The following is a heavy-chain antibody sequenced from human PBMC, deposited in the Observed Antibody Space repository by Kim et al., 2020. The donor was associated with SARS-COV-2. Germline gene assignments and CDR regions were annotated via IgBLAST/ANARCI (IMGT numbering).Heavy chain of an antibody. Sequence: SETLSLTCTVSGGSISSGSYYWSWIRQPAGKGLEWIGRIYTSGSTNYNPSLKSRVTISVDTSKNQFSLKLSSVTAADTAVYYCAREIRIAAAGTAGPRPYYGMDVWGQGTTVTVSS. CDR3: AREIRIAAAGTAGPRPYYGMDV. D-gene: IGHD6-13*01. V-gene: IGHV4-61*02. J-gene: IGHJ6*02. CDR1: GGSISSGSYY. CDR2: IYTSGST.